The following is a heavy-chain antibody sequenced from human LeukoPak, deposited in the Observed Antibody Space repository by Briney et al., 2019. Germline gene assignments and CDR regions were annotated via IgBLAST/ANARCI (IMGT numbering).Heavy chain of an antibody. D-gene: IGHD6-19*01. CDR1: GYTFTSHG. CDR3: ARDLGGWPNFDY. V-gene: IGHV1-18*01. J-gene: IGHJ4*02. CDR2: ISAYNGNT. Sequence: RVASVKVSCKASGYTFTSHGISWVRQAPGQGLEWMGWISAYNGNTNYAQKLQGRVTMTTDTSTSTAYMELRSLRSDDTAVYYCARDLGGWPNFDYWGQGTLVTVSS.